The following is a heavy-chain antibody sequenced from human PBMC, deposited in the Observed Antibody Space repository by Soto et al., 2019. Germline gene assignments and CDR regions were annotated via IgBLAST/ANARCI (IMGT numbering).Heavy chain of an antibody. CDR2: INAGNGNT. D-gene: IGHD2-21*02. CDR1: GYTFTSYA. V-gene: IGHV1-3*01. CDR3: ARSIVVLTAIVY. Sequence: ASVKVSCKASGYTFTSYAMHWVRQAPGQRLEWMGWINAGNGNTKYSQKFQGRVTITRDTSASTAYMELSSLRSEDTAVYYCARSIVVLTAIVYPGQGTLVTLSS. J-gene: IGHJ4*02.